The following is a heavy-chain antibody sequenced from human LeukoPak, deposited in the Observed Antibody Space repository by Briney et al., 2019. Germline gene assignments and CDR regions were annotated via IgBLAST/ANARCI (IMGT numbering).Heavy chain of an antibody. D-gene: IGHD3-22*01. V-gene: IGHV3-11*01. CDR3: ARDTTYDSSGYCDY. J-gene: IGHJ4*02. CDR2: ISSSGSTI. CDR1: GFTFSDYD. Sequence: GGSLRLSCAASGFTFSDYDMSWIRQAPGKGLEWVSYISSSGSTIYYADSVKGRFTISRDNAKNSLYLQMNSLRAEDTAVYYCARDTTYDSSGYCDYWGQGTLVTVSS.